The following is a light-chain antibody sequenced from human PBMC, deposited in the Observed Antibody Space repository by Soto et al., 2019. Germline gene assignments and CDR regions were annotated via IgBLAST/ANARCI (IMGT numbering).Light chain of an antibody. CDR1: QGISSA. J-gene: IGKJ3*01. CDR3: QQFNSYRFT. Sequence: AIQLTQSPSSLSASVGDRVTITCRASQGISSALAWYQQKPGKAPKLLIYDASSLESGVPSRFSGSGSGTDFTRTISSLQPEDFETYYCQQFNSYRFTFGPGTKVDIK. CDR2: DAS. V-gene: IGKV1-13*02.